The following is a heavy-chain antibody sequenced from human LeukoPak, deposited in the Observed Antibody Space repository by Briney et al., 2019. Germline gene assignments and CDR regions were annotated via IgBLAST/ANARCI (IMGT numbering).Heavy chain of an antibody. CDR1: GFTFSSYW. CDR2: INSDGSST. V-gene: IGHV3-74*01. D-gene: IGHD1-26*01. CDR3: ARVGGSNAFDI. J-gene: IGHJ3*02. Sequence: GGALRLSCAASGFTFSSYWVHWVRQAPGKGLVWVSPINSDGSSTSYADSVKGRFTISRDNAKNTLSLQMNSLRAEDTAVYYCARVGGSNAFDIWGQGTMVIVSS.